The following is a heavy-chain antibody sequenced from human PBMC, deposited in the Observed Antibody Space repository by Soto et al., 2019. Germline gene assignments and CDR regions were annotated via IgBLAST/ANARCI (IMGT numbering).Heavy chain of an antibody. J-gene: IGHJ4*02. Sequence: GGSLRLSCAASGFTFRSYAVSWVRQAPGKGLEWVSAISGSGGSTYYADSVKGRFTISRDNSKNTLYLQMNSLRAEDTAVYYCAKDVGTDYDFWSGSRSWYFDYWGQGTLVTVSS. CDR3: AKDVGTDYDFWSGSRSWYFDY. V-gene: IGHV3-23*01. CDR2: ISGSGGST. D-gene: IGHD3-3*01. CDR1: GFTFRSYA.